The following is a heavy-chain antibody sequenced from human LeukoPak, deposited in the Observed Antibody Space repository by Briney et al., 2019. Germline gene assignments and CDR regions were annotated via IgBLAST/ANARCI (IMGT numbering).Heavy chain of an antibody. CDR1: GFTFSSHG. CDR3: ARESYDSSGYYPRDFDC. Sequence: PGGSLRLSCTASGFTFSSHGMNWVRQAPGKGLEWVSSVSTGSRYTYFADSVKGRFTIFRDDAYNSLYLQMDSLRAEDTAVYYCARESYDSSGYYPRDFDCWGQGTLSPSPQ. J-gene: IGHJ4*02. D-gene: IGHD3-22*01. V-gene: IGHV3-21*01. CDR2: VSTGSRYT.